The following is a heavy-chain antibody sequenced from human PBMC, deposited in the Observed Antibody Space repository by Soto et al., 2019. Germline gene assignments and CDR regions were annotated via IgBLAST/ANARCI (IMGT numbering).Heavy chain of an antibody. D-gene: IGHD4-17*01. CDR2: IYYSGST. Sequence: SETLSLTCSVPGGSISSTNYYWGWIRPPPGKGLEWIGSIYYSGSTFYNPSLKSRVTISIDTSKNQFSLKLSSVTAADTAVYYCARLESTVTTAFDYWGQGTLVTVSS. CDR3: ARLESTVTTAFDY. CDR1: GGSISSTNYY. V-gene: IGHV4-39*01. J-gene: IGHJ4*02.